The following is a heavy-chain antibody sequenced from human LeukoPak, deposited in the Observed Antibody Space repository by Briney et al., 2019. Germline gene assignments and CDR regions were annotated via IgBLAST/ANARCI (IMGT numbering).Heavy chain of an antibody. V-gene: IGHV4-34*01. CDR3: ARGPGATGRPPFDY. D-gene: IGHD1-26*01. J-gene: IGHJ4*02. CDR2: INHSGST. Sequence: PSETLSLTCAVYGGSFSGYYWSWIRQPPGKGLEWIGEINHSGSTNYNPSLKSRVTISVDTSKNQFSLKLSSVTAADTAVHYCARGPGATGRPPFDYWGQGTLVTVSS. CDR1: GGSFSGYY.